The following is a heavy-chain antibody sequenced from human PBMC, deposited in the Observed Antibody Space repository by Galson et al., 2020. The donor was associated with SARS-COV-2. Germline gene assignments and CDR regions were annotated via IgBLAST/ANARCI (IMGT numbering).Heavy chain of an antibody. CDR1: GGSISGGSYY. J-gene: IGHJ3*02. CDR3: ARQTVITPFDI. D-gene: IGHD4-4*01. V-gene: IGHV4-61*02. Sequence: SETLSLTCTVSGGSISGGSYYWSWIRQPAGKGLEWIGRIYTTGNTNYNPSLKSRVTISLDTSKNQFSLKLSSVTAADTAVYYCARQTVITPFDIWGQGTFVTVSS. CDR2: IYTTGNT.